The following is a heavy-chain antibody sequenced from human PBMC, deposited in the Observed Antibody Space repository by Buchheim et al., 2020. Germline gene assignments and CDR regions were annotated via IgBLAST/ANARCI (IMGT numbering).Heavy chain of an antibody. CDR3: AKRPGYYDSSGSWDS. V-gene: IGHV3-23*01. J-gene: IGHJ4*02. D-gene: IGHD3-22*01. CDR2: ISGSGGST. Sequence: EVQLLESGGHLVQPGGSLRLSCAASGFTFSSYAMSWVRQGPEKGLEWVSTISGSGGSTYYADSVKGRFTISRANSKNTLYLQMNSLRAEDTAVYYCAKRPGYYDSSGSWDSWGQGTL. CDR1: GFTFSSYA.